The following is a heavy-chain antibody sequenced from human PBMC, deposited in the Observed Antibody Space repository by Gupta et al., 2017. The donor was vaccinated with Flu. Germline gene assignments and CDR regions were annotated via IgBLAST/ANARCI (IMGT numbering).Heavy chain of an antibody. CDR1: GDTFNNYA. CDR2: IVPTFGTK. D-gene: IGHD3-10*01. Sequence: QVHLVQSGAEVKKPGSSVRVSCEASGDTFNNYAIRWVRQAPGQGLEWMAAIVPTFGTKNYAQKFRGRVTSAADKSTATAYMDLSSLRSEDTAVYYCAYHLSGSPWYYNAMDVWGQGATVTVSS. CDR3: AYHLSGSPWYYNAMDV. V-gene: IGHV1-69*06. J-gene: IGHJ6*02.